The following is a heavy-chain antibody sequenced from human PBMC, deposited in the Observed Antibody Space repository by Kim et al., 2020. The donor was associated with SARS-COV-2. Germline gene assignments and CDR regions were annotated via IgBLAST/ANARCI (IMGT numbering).Heavy chain of an antibody. CDR3: RGSGWRFDY. Sequence: GGSLRLSCAASGFTFSSYWMSWVRQAPGKGLEWLANINEDGSEKYYVDSVKGRFTISRDNAKNSVYLQMNSLRAGDTAVYYCRGSGWRFDYWGQGTLVTVSS. D-gene: IGHD6-19*01. CDR1: GFTFSSYW. J-gene: IGHJ4*02. CDR2: INEDGSEK. V-gene: IGHV3-7*01.